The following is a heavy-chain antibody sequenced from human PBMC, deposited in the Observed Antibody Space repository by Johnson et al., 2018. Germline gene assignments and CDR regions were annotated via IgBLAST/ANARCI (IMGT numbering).Heavy chain of an antibody. J-gene: IGHJ3*02. CDR2: IKSKTDGGTT. CDR3: ARLDCSGGSCYGGDAFDI. Sequence: EVQLVESGGGLVKPGGSLRLSCAASGFTFSNAWMNWVRQAPGKGLEWVGRIKSKTDGGTTDYAAPVKGRFTISRDNAKNSLYLQMNSLRDEDTAVYYCARLDCSGGSCYGGDAFDIWGQGTMVTVSS. CDR1: GFTFSNAW. D-gene: IGHD2-15*01. V-gene: IGHV3-15*07.